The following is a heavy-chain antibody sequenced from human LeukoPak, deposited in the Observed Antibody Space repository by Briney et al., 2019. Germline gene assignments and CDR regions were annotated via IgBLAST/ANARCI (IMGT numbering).Heavy chain of an antibody. CDR2: MKPKSGET. D-gene: IGHD4-23*01. J-gene: IGHJ5*02. Sequence: ASVKVSCTASGYTLTNYDINWVRQATGQGLEWMGWMKPKSGETGYAEKFQGRATMTRDTSINTAYMELSSLTSEDTAVYYRARDYGGNSGWFDPWGQGTLVTVSS. CDR1: GYTLTNYD. V-gene: IGHV1-8*01. CDR3: ARDYGGNSGWFDP.